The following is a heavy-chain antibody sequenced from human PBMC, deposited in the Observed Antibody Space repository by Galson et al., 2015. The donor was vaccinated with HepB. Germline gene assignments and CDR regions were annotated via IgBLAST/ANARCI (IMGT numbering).Heavy chain of an antibody. CDR1: GFTFGDYA. CDR2: IRSKAYGGTT. Sequence: SLRLSCAASGFTFGDYAMSWVRQAPGKGLEWVGFIRSKAYGGTTEYAASVKGRFTISRDDSKSIAYLQMNSLKTEDTAVYYCTRGRRGYYYDSSGYSPYYFDYWGQGTLVTVSS. CDR3: TRGRRGYYYDSSGYSPYYFDY. V-gene: IGHV3-49*04. J-gene: IGHJ4*02. D-gene: IGHD3-22*01.